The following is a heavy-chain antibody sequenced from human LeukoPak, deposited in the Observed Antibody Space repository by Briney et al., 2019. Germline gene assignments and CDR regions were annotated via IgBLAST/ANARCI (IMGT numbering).Heavy chain of an antibody. CDR2: FDPEDGET. J-gene: IGHJ6*03. CDR3: ATEFGYSSGWYYYMDV. D-gene: IGHD6-19*01. Sequence: ASVKVSCKVSGYTLTELSMHWVRQAPGKGLEWMGGFDPEDGETIYAQKFQGRVTMTEDTSTDTAYMELRSLRSEDTAVYYRATEFGYSSGWYYYMDVWGKGTTVTVSS. CDR1: GYTLTELS. V-gene: IGHV1-24*01.